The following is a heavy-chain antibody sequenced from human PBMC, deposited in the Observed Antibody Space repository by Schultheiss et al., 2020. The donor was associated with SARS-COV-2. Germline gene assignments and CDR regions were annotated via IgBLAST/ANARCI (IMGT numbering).Heavy chain of an antibody. J-gene: IGHJ6*03. CDR3: ARQTLGDNYYYYYMDV. CDR1: GGSISSGGYY. D-gene: IGHD2-15*01. Sequence: SETLSLTCTVSGGSISSGGYYWSWIRQHPGKGLEWIGYIYYSGSTYYNPSLKSRVTISVDTSKNQFSLKLSSVTAADTAVYYCARQTLGDNYYYYYMDVWGKGTTVTVSS. CDR2: IYYSGST. V-gene: IGHV4-31*03.